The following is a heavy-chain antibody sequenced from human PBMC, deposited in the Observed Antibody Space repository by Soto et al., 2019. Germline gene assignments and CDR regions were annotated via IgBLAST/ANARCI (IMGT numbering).Heavy chain of an antibody. CDR2: ISSSGNTI. J-gene: IGHJ4*02. D-gene: IGHD3-22*01. Sequence: QVQLVESGGGLVQTSGSLRIACVASGFTFSDYYMSWVRQAPGKGLEWVSYISSSGNTIYYADSVKGRFTISRDNAKNSVYLQMNSLRVEDTALYFCEKMSSENYYDPVFSWGQGTLVTVSS. CDR1: GFTFSDYY. V-gene: IGHV3-11*01. CDR3: EKMSSENYYDPVFS.